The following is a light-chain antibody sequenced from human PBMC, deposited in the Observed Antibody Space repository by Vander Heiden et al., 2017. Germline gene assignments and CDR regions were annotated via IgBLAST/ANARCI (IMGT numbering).Light chain of an antibody. Sequence: QSALTQPASVSGFTGQSFTMSCTGTGSVLGSYNLVSWYQQHPGKAPKLMIYEVSKRPSGVSNRFSGSKSGNTASLTISGLQAEGEADYYCFSYAGSSTPDVFGTGTKVTVL. CDR2: EVS. V-gene: IGLV2-23*02. CDR1: GSVLGSYNL. CDR3: FSYAGSSTPDV. J-gene: IGLJ1*01.